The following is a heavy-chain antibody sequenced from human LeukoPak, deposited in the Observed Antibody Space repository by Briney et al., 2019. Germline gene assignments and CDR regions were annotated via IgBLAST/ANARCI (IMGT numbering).Heavy chain of an antibody. V-gene: IGHV3-33*01. CDR3: ARGSRYSSSWYGYYFDY. CDR1: GFTFSSYG. Sequence: GGSLRLSCAASGFTFSSYGMHWVRQAPGKGLEWVAVIWYDGSNKYYADSVKGRFTISRDNSKNTLYLQMNSLRAEDTAVYYCARGSRYSSSWYGYYFDYWGQGTLVTVSS. D-gene: IGHD6-13*01. J-gene: IGHJ4*02. CDR2: IWYDGSNK.